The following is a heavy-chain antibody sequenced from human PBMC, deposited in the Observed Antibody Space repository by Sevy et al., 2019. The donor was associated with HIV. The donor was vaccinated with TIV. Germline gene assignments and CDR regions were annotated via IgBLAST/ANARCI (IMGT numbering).Heavy chain of an antibody. CDR3: AIDFAGPGRRYFDF. J-gene: IGHJ4*02. Sequence: GGSLRLSCTASGFTFSNFGMHWVRQVPGKGLEWETFIRYDGSDKYCAASVKGRFTISRDDSKNTLYLQMDSLRPEDTAIYYCAIDFAGPGRRYFDFWGQGALVTVSS. D-gene: IGHD6-13*01. CDR2: IRYDGSDK. CDR1: GFTFSNFG. V-gene: IGHV3-30*02.